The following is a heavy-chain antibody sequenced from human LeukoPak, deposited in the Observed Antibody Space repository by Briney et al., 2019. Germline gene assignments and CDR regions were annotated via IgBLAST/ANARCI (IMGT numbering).Heavy chain of an antibody. CDR1: GGTFSSYA. Sequence: SVKVSCKASGGTFSSYASSWVRQAPGQGLEWMGGIIPIFGTANYAQKFQGRVTITADKSTSTAYMELSSLRSEDTAVYYCARESDFTMNTVPPGNWFDPWGQGTLVPVSS. V-gene: IGHV1-69*06. CDR2: IIPIFGTA. J-gene: IGHJ5*02. CDR3: ARESDFTMNTVPPGNWFDP. D-gene: IGHD4-17*01.